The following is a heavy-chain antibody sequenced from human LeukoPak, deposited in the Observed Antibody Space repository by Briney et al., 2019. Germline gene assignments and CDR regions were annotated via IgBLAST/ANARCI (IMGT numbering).Heavy chain of an antibody. CDR1: GGSISSGGYY. CDR2: IYYSGST. J-gene: IGHJ4*02. V-gene: IGHV4-31*03. D-gene: IGHD1-26*01. Sequence: PSETPSLTCTVSGGSISSGGYYWSWIRQHPGKGLEWIGYIYYSGSTYYNPSLKSRVTISVDTSKNQFSLKLSSVTAADTAVYYCARMSGSYYGYYFDYWGQGTLVTVSS. CDR3: ARMSGSYYGYYFDY.